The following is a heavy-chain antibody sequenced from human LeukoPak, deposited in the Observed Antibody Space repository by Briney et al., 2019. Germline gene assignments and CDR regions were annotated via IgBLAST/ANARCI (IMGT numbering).Heavy chain of an antibody. CDR2: IIPIFGTA. J-gene: IGHJ6*03. V-gene: IGHV1-69*13. Sequence: SVKVSCKASGGTFSSYAISWVRQAPGQGLEWMGGIIPIFGTANYAQKFQGRVTITADESTSTAYMELSSLRSEDTAVYYCARSPHGDSQRWASYYYYYMDVWGKGTTVTVSS. D-gene: IGHD4-17*01. CDR1: GGTFSSYA. CDR3: ARSPHGDSQRWASYYYYYMDV.